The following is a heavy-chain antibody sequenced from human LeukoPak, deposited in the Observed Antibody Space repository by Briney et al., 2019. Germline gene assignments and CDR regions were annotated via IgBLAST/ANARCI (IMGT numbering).Heavy chain of an antibody. D-gene: IGHD6-19*01. CDR3: ARRPEIYSSGPPDP. CDR1: GYTFTSYD. CDR2: MNPNSGNT. V-gene: IGHV1-8*01. Sequence: ASVKVSCKASGYTFTSYDINWVRQATGQGPEWMGWMNPNSGNTGYAQKFQGRVTMTRNTSISTAYMELSSLRSEDTAVYYCARRPEIYSSGPPDPWGQGTLVTVSS. J-gene: IGHJ5*02.